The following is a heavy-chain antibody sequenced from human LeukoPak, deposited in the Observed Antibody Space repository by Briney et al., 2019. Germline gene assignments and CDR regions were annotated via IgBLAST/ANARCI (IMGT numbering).Heavy chain of an antibody. CDR1: GFTFSSYD. J-gene: IGHJ2*01. CDR2: IGTAGDT. V-gene: IGHV3-13*01. CDR3: ARVRRWYFDL. Sequence: PGRSLRLSCAASGFTFSSYDMHWVRQATGKGLEWVSAIGTAGDTYYPGSVKGRFTISRENAKNSLYLQMNSLRAGETAVYYCARVRRWYFDLWGRGTLVTVSS.